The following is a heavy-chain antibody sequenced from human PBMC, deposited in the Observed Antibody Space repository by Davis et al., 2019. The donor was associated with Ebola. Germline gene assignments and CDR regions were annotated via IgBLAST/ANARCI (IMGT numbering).Heavy chain of an antibody. CDR1: GLIFNNYW. J-gene: IGHJ6*03. CDR3: ASGDGRGRSYDMDV. V-gene: IGHV3-7*03. Sequence: GESLKISCAASGLIFNNYWMSWIRQAPGKGPEWVAIIKEDGGEKYYVDSVKGRFTISRDNAKNSPFLEMNSLRAEDTAFYYCASGDGRGRSYDMDVWGQGTTVTVSS. CDR2: IKEDGGEK. D-gene: IGHD3/OR15-3a*01.